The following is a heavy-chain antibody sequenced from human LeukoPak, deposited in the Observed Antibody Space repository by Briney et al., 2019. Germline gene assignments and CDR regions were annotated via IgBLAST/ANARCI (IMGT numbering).Heavy chain of an antibody. CDR2: ISAYNGNT. Sequence: ASVKVSCKASGYTFTSYGISWVRQAPGQGLEWMGWISAYNGNTNYAQKLQGRVTMTTDTSTSTAYMELRSLRSDDTAVYYCARDGDILTGSYGDYFDYWGQGTLVTVSS. J-gene: IGHJ4*02. D-gene: IGHD3-9*01. V-gene: IGHV1-18*01. CDR3: ARDGDILTGSYGDYFDY. CDR1: GYTFTSYG.